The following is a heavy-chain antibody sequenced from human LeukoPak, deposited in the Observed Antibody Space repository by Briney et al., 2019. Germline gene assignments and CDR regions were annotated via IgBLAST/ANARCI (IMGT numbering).Heavy chain of an antibody. V-gene: IGHV4-61*02. Sequence: SQTLSFTCTVSGGSVSSGTYYWNWIRQPAGKGLEWIGRIYTSGSTNYNPSLKSRVTISIDTSKNQFSLKLSSVTAADTAVYYCARHLQHIVAFPLGMDVWGQGTTVTVSS. J-gene: IGHJ6*02. CDR3: ARHLQHIVAFPLGMDV. D-gene: IGHD5-12*01. CDR2: IYTSGST. CDR1: GGSVSSGTYY.